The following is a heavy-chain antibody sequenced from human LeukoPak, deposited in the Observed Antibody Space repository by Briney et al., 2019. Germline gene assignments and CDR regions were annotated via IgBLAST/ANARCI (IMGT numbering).Heavy chain of an antibody. V-gene: IGHV4-59*08. CDR1: GGSISSYY. Sequence: PSETLSLTCTVSGGSISSYYWSWIRQPPGKGLEWIGYIYYSGSTNYNPSLKSRVTISVDTSKNQFSLKLSSVTAADTAVYYCARHLDYGGPDYWGQGTLVTVSS. CDR2: IYYSGST. J-gene: IGHJ4*02. CDR3: ARHLDYGGPDY. D-gene: IGHD4-23*01.